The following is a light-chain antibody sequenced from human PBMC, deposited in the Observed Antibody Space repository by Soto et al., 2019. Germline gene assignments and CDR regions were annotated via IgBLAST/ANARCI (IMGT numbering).Light chain of an antibody. CDR2: EGN. CDR3: CSYAGRTTWV. Sequence: QSALTQPASVSGSPGQSITISCTGSDSDIGGYNLVSRYQQHPGKAPKVLLYEGNERPSGVSNRFSGSKSGNTASLTISGLQAEDEADYYCCSYAGRTTWVFGGGTKLTVL. CDR1: DSDIGGYNL. J-gene: IGLJ3*02. V-gene: IGLV2-23*01.